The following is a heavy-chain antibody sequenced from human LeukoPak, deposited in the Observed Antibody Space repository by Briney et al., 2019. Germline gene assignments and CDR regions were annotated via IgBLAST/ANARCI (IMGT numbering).Heavy chain of an antibody. CDR3: AKRNAIAAAGTYYFDY. CDR1: GFTFSSYA. V-gene: IGHV3-23*01. Sequence: GGSLRLSCAASGFTFSSYAMSRVRQAPGKGLEWVSAISGSGGSTYYADSVKGRFTISRDNSKNTLYLQMNSLRAEDTAVYYCAKRNAIAAAGTYYFDYWGQGTLVTVSS. CDR2: ISGSGGST. J-gene: IGHJ4*02. D-gene: IGHD6-13*01.